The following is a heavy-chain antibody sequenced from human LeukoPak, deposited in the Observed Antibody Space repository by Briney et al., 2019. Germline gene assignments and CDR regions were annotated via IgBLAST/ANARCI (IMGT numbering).Heavy chain of an antibody. D-gene: IGHD6-13*01. CDR3: ATSIAAAGTDAYYYYMDV. J-gene: IGHJ6*03. CDR1: GGTFSSYA. CDR2: IIPIFGTA. Sequence: WASVKVSCKASGGTFSSYAISWVRQAPGQGLEWMGGIIPIFGTANYAQKFQGRVTITADKSTSTAYMELSSLRSEDTAVYYCATSIAAAGTDAYYYYMDVWGKGTTVTVSS. V-gene: IGHV1-69*06.